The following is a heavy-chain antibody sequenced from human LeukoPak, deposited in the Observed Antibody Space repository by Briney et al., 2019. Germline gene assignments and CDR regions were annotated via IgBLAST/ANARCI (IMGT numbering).Heavy chain of an antibody. J-gene: IGHJ4*02. V-gene: IGHV4-34*01. Sequence: SETLPLTCAVYGGSFSGYYWSWIRQPPGKGLEWIGEINHSGSTNYNPSLKSRVTISVDTSKNQFSLKLSSVTAADTAVYYCARGRINSSGAAAGKEEDYWGQGTLVTVSS. D-gene: IGHD6-13*01. CDR2: INHSGST. CDR3: ARGRINSSGAAAGKEEDY. CDR1: GGSFSGYY.